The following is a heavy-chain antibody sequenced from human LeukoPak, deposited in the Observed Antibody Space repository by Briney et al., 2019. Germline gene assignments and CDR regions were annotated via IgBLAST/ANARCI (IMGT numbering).Heavy chain of an antibody. V-gene: IGHV3-21*01. D-gene: IGHD1-26*01. CDR2: ISSSSSDI. CDR1: EFTFNTYT. J-gene: IGHJ4*02. CDR3: ARHWDSGSYDY. Sequence: PGGSLRLSCEASEFTFNTYTMNWVRQAPGKGLEWVSSISSSSSDIYYADSVKGRFTISRDNAKNSLYLQMNSLRAEDTAVYYCARHWDSGSYDYWGQGTLVTVSS.